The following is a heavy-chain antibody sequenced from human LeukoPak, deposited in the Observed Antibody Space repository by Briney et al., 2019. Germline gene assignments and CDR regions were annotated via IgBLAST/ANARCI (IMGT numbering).Heavy chain of an antibody. D-gene: IGHD4-17*01. CDR3: AGTTVPSPDAFDI. Sequence: SETLSLTCTVSGGSISSYYWSWIRQPPGKGLEWIGYIYYSGSTNYNPSLKSRVTISVDTSKNQFSLRLSSVTAADTAVYYCAGTTVPSPDAFDIWGQGTMVTVSS. CDR2: IYYSGST. V-gene: IGHV4-59*08. J-gene: IGHJ3*02. CDR1: GGSISSYY.